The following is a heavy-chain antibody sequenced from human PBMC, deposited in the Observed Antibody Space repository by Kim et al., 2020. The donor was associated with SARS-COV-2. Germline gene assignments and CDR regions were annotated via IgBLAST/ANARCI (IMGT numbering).Heavy chain of an antibody. CDR2: ISVYNGNI. V-gene: IGHV1-18*04. J-gene: IGHJ4*02. CDR1: FISYG. Sequence: FISYGITWGRQAPGQGLDWMGWISVYNGNINYSQKLQGRITMTTDTSTSTAYMELRSLTSDDTAVYYCARGEPRSGTYRAPFDYWGQGTLAT. CDR3: ARGEPRSGTYRAPFDY. D-gene: IGHD1-26*01.